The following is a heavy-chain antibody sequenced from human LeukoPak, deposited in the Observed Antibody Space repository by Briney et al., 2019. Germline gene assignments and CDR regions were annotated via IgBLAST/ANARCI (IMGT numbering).Heavy chain of an antibody. J-gene: IGHJ5*02. CDR1: LFTPTSYI. V-gene: IGHV3-23*01. D-gene: IGHD6-13*01. CDR2: IGGSIGST. CDR3: AHARYGSWYTSNWFDP. Sequence: GRSLRLSRALSLFTPTSYIVNSVRQSPGNRVESVSAIGGSIGSTYSADSVNGRFNISRDNSKNTLYLQTNSLRAEDTAVYYCAHARYGSWYTSNWFDPWGQRTPVTVSS.